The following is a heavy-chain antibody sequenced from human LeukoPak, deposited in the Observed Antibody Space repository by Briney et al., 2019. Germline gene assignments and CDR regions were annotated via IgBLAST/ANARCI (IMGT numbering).Heavy chain of an antibody. CDR1: GYTFTSYG. D-gene: IGHD3-22*01. V-gene: IGHV1-18*01. CDR3: AREGRYYYDSSGYYPMSY. J-gene: IGHJ4*02. CDR2: ISAYNGNT. Sequence: ASVKVSCKASGYTFTSYGISLVRQAPGQGLEWMEWISAYNGNTNYAQKLQGRVTMTTDTSTSTAYMELRSLRSDDTAVYYCAREGRYYYDSSGYYPMSYWGQGTLVTVSS.